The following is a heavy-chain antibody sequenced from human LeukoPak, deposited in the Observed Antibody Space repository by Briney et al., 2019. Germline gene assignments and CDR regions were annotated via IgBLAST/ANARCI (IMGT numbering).Heavy chain of an antibody. V-gene: IGHV4-59*01. D-gene: IGHD3-16*01. CDR1: GGSISSYY. J-gene: IGHJ3*02. Sequence: SETLSLTCTVSGGSISSYYWSWIRQPPGKGLEWIGYIYYSGSTNYNPSLKSRVTISVDTSKNQFSLKLSSVTAADTAVYYCARGRIGGAFDIWGQGTMVTVSS. CDR2: IYYSGST. CDR3: ARGRIGGAFDI.